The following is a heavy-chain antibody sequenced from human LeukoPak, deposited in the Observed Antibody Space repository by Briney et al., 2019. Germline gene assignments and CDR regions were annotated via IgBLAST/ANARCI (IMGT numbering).Heavy chain of an antibody. V-gene: IGHV3-73*01. CDR1: GFTFSGSA. D-gene: IGHD1-26*01. Sequence: GSLRLSCAASGFTFSGSAMHWVRQASGKGLEWVGRIRSRANSYATAYAASVKGRFTISRDDSKNTAYLQMNSLKTEDTAVYYCTGGAATDYWGQGTLVTVSS. CDR2: IRSRANSYAT. J-gene: IGHJ4*02. CDR3: TGGAATDY.